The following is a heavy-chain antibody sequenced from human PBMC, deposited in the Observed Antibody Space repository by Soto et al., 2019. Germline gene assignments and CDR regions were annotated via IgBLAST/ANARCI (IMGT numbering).Heavy chain of an antibody. CDR3: AKTLSRDFWRVYYRAPYYFVF. J-gene: IGHJ4*02. CDR2: ISGSGGST. Sequence: GGSLRLSCAASGFTFSSYAMSWVRQAPGKGLEWVSAISGSGGSTYYADSVKGRFTISRDNSKNTLYLQMNSLRAEDTAVYYCAKTLSRDFWRVYYRAPYYFVFSGQGTLVTVSS. D-gene: IGHD3-3*01. CDR1: GFTFSSYA. V-gene: IGHV3-23*01.